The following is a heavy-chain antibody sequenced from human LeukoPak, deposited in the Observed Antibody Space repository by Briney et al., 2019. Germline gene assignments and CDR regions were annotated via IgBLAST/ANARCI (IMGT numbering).Heavy chain of an antibody. D-gene: IGHD3-10*01. V-gene: IGHV4-59*01. CDR2: IYYTGST. CDR3: ARASDGSGSYFGWFDP. Sequence: SETLPLTCTVSGGSISSYYWTWIRQPPGKRLDWIGYIYYTGSTNYNPSLKSRVTISVDTSKNQFSLKLSSVTAADTAVYYCARASDGSGSYFGWFDPWGQGTLVTVSS. J-gene: IGHJ5*02. CDR1: GGSISSYY.